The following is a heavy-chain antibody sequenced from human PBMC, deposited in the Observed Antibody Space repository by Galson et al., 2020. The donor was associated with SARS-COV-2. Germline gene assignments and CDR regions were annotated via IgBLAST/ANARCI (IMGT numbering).Heavy chain of an antibody. CDR3: ARETDDYTASWYDY. V-gene: IGHV3-30*04. D-gene: IGHD6-13*01. Sequence: GESLKISCEASGFTFSSSAMHWVRHPPGKGLEWVAIISYDGTTKYNSDSVKGRFTISRDISQNTLYLQMNSLRPEDTAVYYCARETDDYTASWYDYWGQGTLVTVSS. CDR1: GFTFSSSA. J-gene: IGHJ4*02. CDR2: ISYDGTTK.